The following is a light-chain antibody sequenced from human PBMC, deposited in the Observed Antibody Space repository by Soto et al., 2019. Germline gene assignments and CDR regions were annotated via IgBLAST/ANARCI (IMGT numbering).Light chain of an antibody. J-gene: IGKJ2*01. Sequence: DIVMTQSPDSLAVSLGERATINCKSSQNVLYKSNNENYLAWFQQKPGQPPKLLIYWASTRKSGVPDRFTGSGSGSDFTLTISSIQAEDVAVYCCQQHYHTPPYTFGQGTKLEI. CDR3: QQHYHTPPYT. CDR2: WAS. V-gene: IGKV4-1*01. CDR1: QNVLYKSNNENY.